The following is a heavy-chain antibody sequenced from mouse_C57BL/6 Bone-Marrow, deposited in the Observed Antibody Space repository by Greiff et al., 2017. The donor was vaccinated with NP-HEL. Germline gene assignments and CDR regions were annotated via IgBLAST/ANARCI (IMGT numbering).Heavy chain of an antibody. CDR1: GYTFTSYT. V-gene: IGHV1-4*01. J-gene: IGHJ2*01. Sequence: VQLQQSGAELARPGASVKMSCKASGYTFTSYTMHWVKQRPGQGLEWIGYINPSSGYTKYNQKFKDKATLTADKSSSTAYMQLSSLTSEDSAVYYCARGVRKVYFDYWGQGTTLTVSS. CDR3: ARGVRKVYFDY. CDR2: INPSSGYT.